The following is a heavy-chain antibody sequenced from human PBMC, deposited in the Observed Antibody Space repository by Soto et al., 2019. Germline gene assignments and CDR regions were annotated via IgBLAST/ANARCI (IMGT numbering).Heavy chain of an antibody. CDR1: GFDFGSFG. J-gene: IGHJ6*02. CDR3: SADHPHTAIGWPV. CDR2: IVVASGRT. V-gene: IGHV1-58*02. Sequence: SVKVSCKASGFDFGSFGIQFLRQTRGRGLEWIGWIVVASGRTNYARQFQGRVAFSRDMSSTTAYMDLYDLKSDDTAVYFCSADHPHTAIGWPVWGQGTTATVSS.